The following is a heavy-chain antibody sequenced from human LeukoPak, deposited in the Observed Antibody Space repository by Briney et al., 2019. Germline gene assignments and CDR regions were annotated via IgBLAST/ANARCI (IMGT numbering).Heavy chain of an antibody. CDR3: ARLDAYNLFDY. V-gene: IGHV4-39*01. CDR1: GGSISSSRYY. J-gene: IGHJ4*02. Sequence: KTSETLSLTCTVSGGSISSSRYYWGWIRQPPGKGLEWIGSIYYSGSTYYNPSLNSRVTISVDTSKNQFSLNLSPVTAADTAVFYCARLDAYNLFDYWGQGTLVTVSS. CDR2: IYYSGST. D-gene: IGHD5-24*01.